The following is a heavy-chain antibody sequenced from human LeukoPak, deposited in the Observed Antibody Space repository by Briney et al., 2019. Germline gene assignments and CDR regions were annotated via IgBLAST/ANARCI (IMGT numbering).Heavy chain of an antibody. J-gene: IGHJ5*02. CDR2: IKTDGSEK. CDR3: ARDYTGYFP. Sequence: GGSLRLSCEASGFTFSSYWMSWVRQAPGKGLESVANIKTDGSEKYYVDSVKGRFTISRDNAKNSLYLQMNSLRAEDTAVYYCARDYTGYFPWGQGTLVIVSS. V-gene: IGHV3-7*03. D-gene: IGHD3-9*01. CDR1: GFTFSSYW.